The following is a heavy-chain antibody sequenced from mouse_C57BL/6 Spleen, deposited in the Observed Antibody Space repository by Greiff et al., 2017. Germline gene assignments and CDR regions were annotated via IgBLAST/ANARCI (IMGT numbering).Heavy chain of an antibody. Sequence: ESGAELVRPGASVTLSCKASGYTFTDYEMHWVKQTPVHGLEWIGAIDPETGGTAYNQKFKGKAILTADKSSSTAYMELRSLTSEDSAVYYCTRRGRYAMDYWGQGTSVTVSS. CDR1: GYTFTDYE. CDR3: TRRGRYAMDY. V-gene: IGHV1-15*01. J-gene: IGHJ4*01. CDR2: IDPETGGT.